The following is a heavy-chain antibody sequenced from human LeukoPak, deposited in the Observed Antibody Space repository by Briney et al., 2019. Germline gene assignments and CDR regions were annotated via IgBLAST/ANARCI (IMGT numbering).Heavy chain of an antibody. CDR1: GGSISSYY. V-gene: IGHV4-59*01. D-gene: IGHD6-13*01. CDR3: ARTYGSSGLGYFDL. CDR2: IYYSGST. Sequence: SETLSLTCTVSGGSISSYYWSWIRQPPGKGLEWIGYIYYSGSTNYSPSLKSRLTISVDTSKNQFSLKLSSVTAADTAVYYCARTYGSSGLGYFDLWGRGTLVTVSA. J-gene: IGHJ2*01.